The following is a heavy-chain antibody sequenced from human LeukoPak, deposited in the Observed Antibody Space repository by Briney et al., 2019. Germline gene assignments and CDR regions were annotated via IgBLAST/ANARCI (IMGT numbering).Heavy chain of an antibody. V-gene: IGHV4-39*01. Sequence: PSETLSLTCSVSGGXISNSNYYWDWIRQPPGRGLEWVGSIYYSGSTYYNPSLKSRVTISVDTSKNQFSLRLSSVTAADTAVFYCARRALGYCSSTSCYAFDYWGQGTLVTVSS. CDR3: ARRALGYCSSTSCYAFDY. CDR2: IYYSGST. D-gene: IGHD2-2*01. CDR1: GGXISNSNYY. J-gene: IGHJ4*02.